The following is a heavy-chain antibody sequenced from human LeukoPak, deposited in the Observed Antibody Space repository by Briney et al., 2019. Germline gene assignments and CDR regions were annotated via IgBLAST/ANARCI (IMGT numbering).Heavy chain of an antibody. CDR3: AGFDTARVDY. CDR1: GFTFSSYA. Sequence: GGSLRLSCAASGFTFSSYAMHWVRQAPGKGLEWVAVISYDGSNKYYADSVKGRFTISRDNSKNTLYLQMNSLRAEDTAVYYCAGFDTARVDYWGQGTLVTVSS. D-gene: IGHD5-18*01. V-gene: IGHV3-30-3*01. CDR2: ISYDGSNK. J-gene: IGHJ4*02.